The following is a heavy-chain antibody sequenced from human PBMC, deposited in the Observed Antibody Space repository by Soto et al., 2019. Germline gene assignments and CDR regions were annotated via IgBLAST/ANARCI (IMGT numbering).Heavy chain of an antibody. CDR1: GFPFSSYG. Sequence: GGSLRLSCAASGFPFSSYGMHWVRQAPGKGLEWVAVISYDGSNKYYADSVKGRFTISRDNSKNPLYLQMNSLRAEDTAVYYCARDASHLGFDYWGQGTLVTVSS. CDR3: ARDASHLGFDY. V-gene: IGHV3-33*01. D-gene: IGHD3-16*01. J-gene: IGHJ4*02. CDR2: ISYDGSNK.